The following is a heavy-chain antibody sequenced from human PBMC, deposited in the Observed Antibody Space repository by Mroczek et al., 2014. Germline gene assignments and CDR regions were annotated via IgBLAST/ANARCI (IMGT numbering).Heavy chain of an antibody. V-gene: IGHV4-34*01. CDR2: INHSGST. D-gene: IGHD1-26*01. Sequence: QVQLQQWGAGLLKPSETLSLTCAVYGGSFSGYYWSWIRQPPGKGLEWIGEINHSGSTNYNPSLKSRVTISVDTSKNQFSLKLSSVTAADTAVYYCARLSPPGRGELLRTYYFDYWGQGTLVTVSS. CDR3: ARLSPPGRGELLRTYYFDY. J-gene: IGHJ4*02. CDR1: GGSFSGYY.